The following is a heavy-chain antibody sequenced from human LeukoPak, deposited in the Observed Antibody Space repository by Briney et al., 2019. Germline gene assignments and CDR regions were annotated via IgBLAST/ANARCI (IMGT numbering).Heavy chain of an antibody. V-gene: IGHV4-61*02. CDR3: ARAITINFDY. J-gene: IGHJ4*02. CDR1: GGSISSGSCY. CDR2: IYTSGST. Sequence: SETLSLTCTVSGGSISSGSCYWSWIRQPAGKGLEWIGRIYTSGSTNYNPSLKSRVTISVDTSKNQFSLKLSSVTAADTAVYYCARAITINFDYWGQGTLVTVSS. D-gene: IGHD3-3*01.